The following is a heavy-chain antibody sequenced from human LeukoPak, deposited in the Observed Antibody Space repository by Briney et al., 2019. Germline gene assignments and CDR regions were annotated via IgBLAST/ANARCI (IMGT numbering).Heavy chain of an antibody. CDR1: GFTFSSYA. CDR2: ITDSGGST. V-gene: IGHV3-23*01. Sequence: GGSLRLSCAASGFTFSSYAMSWVRQAPGKGLEWVSAITDSGGSTFYADSVKGRFTISRDNSKNTVYLQMNSLRAEDTAIYYCATAYSGSYYNAFDYWGQGTLVTVSS. CDR3: ATAYSGSYYNAFDY. J-gene: IGHJ4*02. D-gene: IGHD3-10*01.